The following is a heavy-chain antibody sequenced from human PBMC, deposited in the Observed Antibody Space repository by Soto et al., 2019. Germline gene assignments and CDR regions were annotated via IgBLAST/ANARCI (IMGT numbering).Heavy chain of an antibody. CDR3: AKLVRGDIVVVVAATEKTFDY. CDR1: GFTFSSYA. Sequence: GGSLRLSCAASGFTFSSYAMSWVRQAPGKGLEWVSAISGSGGSTYYADSVKGRFTISRDNSKNTLNLQMNSLRAEDTDVYYCAKLVRGDIVVVVAATEKTFDYWGQGTLVTVSS. V-gene: IGHV3-23*01. J-gene: IGHJ4*02. CDR2: ISGSGGST. D-gene: IGHD2-15*01.